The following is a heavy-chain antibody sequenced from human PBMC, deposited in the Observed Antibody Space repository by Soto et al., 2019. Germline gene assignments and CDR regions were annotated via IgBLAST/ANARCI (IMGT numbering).Heavy chain of an antibody. Sequence: GGSLRLSCAASGFTFSSYAMSWVRQAPGKGLEWVSAISGSGGSTYYTDSVKGRFTISRDNSKSTLYLQMNSLRAEDTAVYYCAKSMIVVVTPYYFDYWGQGTLVTVSS. CDR3: AKSMIVVVTPYYFDY. D-gene: IGHD3-22*01. CDR2: ISGSGGST. J-gene: IGHJ4*02. V-gene: IGHV3-23*01. CDR1: GFTFSSYA.